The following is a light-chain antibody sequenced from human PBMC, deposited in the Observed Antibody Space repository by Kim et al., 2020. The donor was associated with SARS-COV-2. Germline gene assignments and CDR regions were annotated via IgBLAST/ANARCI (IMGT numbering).Light chain of an antibody. CDR1: SSVIGFSAY. Sequence: GRAITIYSPETSSVIGFSAYVSWSKQHPGKAPKLMIYDVRKRPSGVSDRFSGSKSGNTASLTISGLKAEDEADYYCASYTSTYTWVFGGGTKLTVL. CDR3: ASYTSTYTWV. J-gene: IGLJ3*02. V-gene: IGLV2-14*03. CDR2: DVR.